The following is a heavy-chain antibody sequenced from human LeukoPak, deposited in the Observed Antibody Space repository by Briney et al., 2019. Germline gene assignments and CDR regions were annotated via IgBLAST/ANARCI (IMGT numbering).Heavy chain of an antibody. CDR1: GFTLRNYM. J-gene: IGHJ6*02. CDR3: AKGVAMNTAMDV. D-gene: IGHD2-2*01. CDR2: MKESTADT. Sequence: GGSLRLSCAASGFTLRNYMMSWVRQAPGKGLEWVSSMKESTADTYYADSVKGRFTISRDNSKNTLFLQMNSLRAEDTAVYYCAKGVAMNTAMDVWGQGTTVTVSS. V-gene: IGHV3-23*01.